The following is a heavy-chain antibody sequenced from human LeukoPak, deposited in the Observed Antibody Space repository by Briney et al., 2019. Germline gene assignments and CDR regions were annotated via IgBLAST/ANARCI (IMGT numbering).Heavy chain of an antibody. CDR3: ARGAMVSSNSDY. D-gene: IGHD5-18*01. J-gene: IGHJ4*02. CDR2: INHSGST. CDR1: GFTFTSYW. Sequence: KSGGSLRLSCAASGFTFTSYWMGYFRQAPGKGLEWIGEINHSGSTNYNPSLKSRVTISVDTSKNQFSLKLSSVTAADTAVYYCARGAMVSSNSDYWGQGTLVTVSS. V-gene: IGHV4-34*01.